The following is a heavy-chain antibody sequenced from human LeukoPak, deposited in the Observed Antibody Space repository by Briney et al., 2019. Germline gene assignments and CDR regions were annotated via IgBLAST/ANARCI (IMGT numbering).Heavy chain of an antibody. D-gene: IGHD2-2*01. CDR1: GGSISSGGYY. Sequence: SETLSLTCTVSGGSISSGGYYWSWIRQPPGKGLEWIGYIYHSGSTYYNPSLKSRVTISVDTSKNQFSLKLSSVTAADTAVYYCARQRLDIVVGEYYFDYWGQGTLVTVSS. CDR3: ARQRLDIVVGEYYFDY. J-gene: IGHJ4*02. CDR2: IYHSGST. V-gene: IGHV4-30-2*03.